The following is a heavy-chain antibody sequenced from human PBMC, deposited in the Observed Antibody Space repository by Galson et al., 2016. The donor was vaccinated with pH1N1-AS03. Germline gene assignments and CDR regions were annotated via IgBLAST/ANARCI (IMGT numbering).Heavy chain of an antibody. J-gene: IGHJ4*02. CDR1: GFTFSIYA. D-gene: IGHD1-1*01. CDR2: VGGVDGSL. Sequence: SLRLSCAASGFTFSIYAMHWVRQAPGKGLEWVSGVGGVDGSLWYAESVKGRFTVSRDNSKGTLDLQMNSLRGDDMAVYYCAKGSGNWGQGTLVTVSS. CDR3: AKGSGN. V-gene: IGHV3-23*01.